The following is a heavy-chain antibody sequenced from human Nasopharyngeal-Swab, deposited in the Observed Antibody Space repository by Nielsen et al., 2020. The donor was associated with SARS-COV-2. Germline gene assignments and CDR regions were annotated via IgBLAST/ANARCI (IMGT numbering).Heavy chain of an antibody. Sequence: SETLSLTCAVYGGFFRGFYWSWIRQPPGKGREWIGEINDSGSTNYNPSLTSRVTMSVDTSKSQFSLKLNSVTAADTAVYYCARGLRKVPIFPASQYYFDYWGQGTLVTVSS. D-gene: IGHD3-9*01. J-gene: IGHJ4*02. V-gene: IGHV4-34*01. CDR2: INDSGST. CDR3: ARGLRKVPIFPASQYYFDY. CDR1: GGFFRGFY.